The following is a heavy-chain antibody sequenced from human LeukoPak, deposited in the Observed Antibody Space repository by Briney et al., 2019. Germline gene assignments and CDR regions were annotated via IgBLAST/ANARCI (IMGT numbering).Heavy chain of an antibody. J-gene: IGHJ4*02. CDR2: IYTSGST. CDR3: ARDEDDFWSGYYDY. CDR1: GGSISSYY. V-gene: IGHV4-4*07. D-gene: IGHD3-3*01. Sequence: PSETLSLTCTVSGGSISSYYWSWTRQPAGKGLEWIGRIYTSGSTNYNPSLKSRVTMSVDTSKNQFSLKLSSVTAADTAVYYCARDEDDFWSGYYDYWGQGTLVTVSS.